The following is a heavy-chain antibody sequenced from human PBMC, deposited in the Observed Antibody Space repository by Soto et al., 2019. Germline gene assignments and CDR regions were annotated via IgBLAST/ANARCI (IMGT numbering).Heavy chain of an antibody. CDR2: IGTAGDT. CDR1: GFTFSSYD. V-gene: IGHV3-13*01. D-gene: IGHD3-10*01. J-gene: IGHJ6*02. CDR3: ARGGFGDSEDYYYYYGMDV. Sequence: LRLSCAASGFTFSSYDMHWVRQATGKGLEWVSAIGTAGDTYYPGSVKGRFTISRENAKNSLYLQMNSLRAGDTAVYYCARGGFGDSEDYYYYYGMDVWGQGTTVTVSS.